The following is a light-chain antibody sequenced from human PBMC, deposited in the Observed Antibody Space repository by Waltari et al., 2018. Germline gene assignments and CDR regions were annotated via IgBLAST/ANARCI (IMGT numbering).Light chain of an antibody. CDR2: NAS. V-gene: IGKV3-11*01. J-gene: IGKJ4*01. Sequence: EIVLTQSPATLSLSPGERATLSCRASQSVSHYLAWYQQKPGQAPRLLIYNASNRATGIPARFSGSGSGTDFTLTISSLEPEDFAVYYCQHRSNWPLTFVGGTKVEIK. CDR3: QHRSNWPLT. CDR1: QSVSHY.